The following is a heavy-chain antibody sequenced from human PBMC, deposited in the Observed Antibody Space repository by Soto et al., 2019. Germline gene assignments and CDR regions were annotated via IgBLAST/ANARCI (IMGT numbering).Heavy chain of an antibody. Sequence: EVPLLESGGGLVKPGGSLRLSCAASGFTISSYAMSWVRQAPGKGLEWVSAISRRDGTTYYADSAKGRFTISRDNSKNTLYLQMNSLRVEDTAVYYCAAAIEYSDKRGAGYFHHWGQGTLVTVSS. D-gene: IGHD3-22*01. J-gene: IGHJ1*01. CDR3: AAAIEYSDKRGAGYFHH. CDR1: GFTISSYA. CDR2: ISRRDGTT. V-gene: IGHV3-23*01.